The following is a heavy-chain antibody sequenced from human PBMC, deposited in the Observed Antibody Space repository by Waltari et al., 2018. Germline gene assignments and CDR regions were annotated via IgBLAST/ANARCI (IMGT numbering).Heavy chain of an antibody. V-gene: IGHV3-9*01. D-gene: IGHD2-15*01. CDR3: AKGASGYLAYGMDV. CDR2: ITWNSGSI. CDR1: GFTFDDYA. J-gene: IGHJ6*02. Sequence: EVQLVESGGGLVQPGRSLRLSCAASGFTFDDYAMHWVRQAPGKGLEWVSGITWNSGSIGYVDSVKGRFTISRDNAKNSLYLQMNSLRPEDTALYYCAKGASGYLAYGMDVWGQGTTVTVSS.